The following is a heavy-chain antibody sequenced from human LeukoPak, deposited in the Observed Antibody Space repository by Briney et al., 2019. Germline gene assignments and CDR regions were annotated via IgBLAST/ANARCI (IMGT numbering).Heavy chain of an antibody. J-gene: IGHJ3*02. CDR1: GFTFSSYS. CDR2: ISSSSSYI. V-gene: IGHV3-21*01. D-gene: IGHD1-26*01. Sequence: PGGSLRLSCAASGFTFSSYSMNWVRQAPGKGLEWVSSISSSSSYIYYADSVKGRFTISRDNAKNSLYQQMNSLRAEDTAVYYCARAPSAEDTFDIWGQGTMVTVSS. CDR3: ARAPSAEDTFDI.